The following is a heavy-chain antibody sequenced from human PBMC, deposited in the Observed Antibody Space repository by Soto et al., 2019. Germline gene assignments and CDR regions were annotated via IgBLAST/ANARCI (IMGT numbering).Heavy chain of an antibody. V-gene: IGHV3-23*01. CDR1: GFTFSSYA. J-gene: IGHJ6*02. CDR3: AKDFSGSVAYYYGMDV. Sequence: GGSLRLSCAASGFTFSSYAMSWVRQAPGKGLEWVSAISGSGGSTYYADSVKGRFTISRDNSKNTLYLQMNSLRAEDTAVYYCAKDFSGSVAYYYGMDVWGQGTTVTVSS. CDR2: ISGSGGST. D-gene: IGHD6-19*01.